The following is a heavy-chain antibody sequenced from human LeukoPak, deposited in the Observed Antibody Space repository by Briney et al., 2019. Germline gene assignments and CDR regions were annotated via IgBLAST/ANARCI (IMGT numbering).Heavy chain of an antibody. CDR1: GFTFSRYW. CDR3: ARVVPGTGFFY. J-gene: IGHJ4*02. V-gene: IGHV3-7*01. Sequence: PGGSLRLSCAAYGFTFSRYWMSWVRQAPGKGLEWVANIKQDGSEKYYVDSVKGRFTISRDNAKNSLYLQMNSLRAEDTAVYYCARVVPGTGFFYWGQGTLVTVSS. D-gene: IGHD2-8*02. CDR2: IKQDGSEK.